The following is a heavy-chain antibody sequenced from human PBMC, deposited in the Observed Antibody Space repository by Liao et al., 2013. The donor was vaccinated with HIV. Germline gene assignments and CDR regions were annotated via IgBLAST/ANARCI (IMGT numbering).Heavy chain of an antibody. CDR2: IYYSGST. CDR1: GGSISSSNYY. D-gene: IGHD3-3*01. CDR3: ARGYPSDFWSVTASPYHFDY. V-gene: IGHV4-39*07. Sequence: QLQLQESGPGLVKPSETLSLTCTVSGGSISSSNYYWGWIRQPPGKGLEWIGSIYYSGSTYYNPSLKSRVTISVDTSKNQFSLKLKSVTTADTAVYYCARGYPSDFWSVTASPYHFDYWGQGTLVTVSS. J-gene: IGHJ4*02.